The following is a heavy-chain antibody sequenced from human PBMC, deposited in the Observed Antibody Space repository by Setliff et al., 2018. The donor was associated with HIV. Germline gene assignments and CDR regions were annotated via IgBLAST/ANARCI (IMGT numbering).Heavy chain of an antibody. J-gene: IGHJ6*03. V-gene: IGHV4-34*01. Sequence: SETLSLTCAVYGRSLSGYYWSWIRQPPGKGLEWIGEINQSGSTNYNPSLKSRVTISVDTSKNQFSLKLSSVTAADTAVYYCARGVNPTYYDFWSGNYMRKYYYYYMDVWVKGTTVTVSS. CDR1: GRSLSGYY. D-gene: IGHD3-3*01. CDR2: INQSGST. CDR3: ARGVNPTYYDFWSGNYMRKYYYYYMDV.